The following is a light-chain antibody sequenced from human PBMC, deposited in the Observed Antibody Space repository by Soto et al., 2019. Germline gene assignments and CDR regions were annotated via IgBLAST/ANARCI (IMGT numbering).Light chain of an antibody. CDR1: QTITRW. CDR2: DAS. J-gene: IGKJ1*01. Sequence: DIRMPLSPSTLSAYVRDRVTXXCRSSQTITRWMAWYQQKPGKAPKLLIYDASTLESGVPSRFSGSRSGTEFTLTISSLQPDDFAPYYCQQYNSYSWTAGQGTKAAIK. CDR3: QQYNSYSWT. V-gene: IGKV1-5*01.